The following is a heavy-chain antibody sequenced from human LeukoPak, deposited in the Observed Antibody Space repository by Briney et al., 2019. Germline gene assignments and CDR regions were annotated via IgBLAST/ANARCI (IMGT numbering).Heavy chain of an antibody. CDR1: TLNIADYG. D-gene: IGHD2-21*02. V-gene: IGHV3-20*04. Sequence: PGGSLRLSCVASTLNIADYGMSCVRRAPGKALEWVSGIDGSGEAKSYSDSVKGRFTMSRDNAKTSLYLQMTSLRAEDTAVYYCARDLSATWYSLGYWGQGTLVTVSS. CDR3: ARDLSATWYSLGY. CDR2: IDGSGEAK. J-gene: IGHJ4*02.